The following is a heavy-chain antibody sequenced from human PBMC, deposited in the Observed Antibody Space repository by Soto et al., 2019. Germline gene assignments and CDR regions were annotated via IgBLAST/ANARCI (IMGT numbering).Heavy chain of an antibody. CDR1: GFTFSDYY. V-gene: IGHV3-11*01. Sequence: GGSLRLSCAASGFTFSDYYMSWIRQAPGKGLEWVEYISSSGSTRYYADSVKGRFTISRDNAKNSLYLQMNSLRAEDTAVYYCARAPSYQLVIFYGSAPWGRETLALLSS. D-gene: IGHD2-2*01. CDR2: ISSSGSTR. CDR3: ARAPSYQLVIFYGSAP. J-gene: IGHJ5*02.